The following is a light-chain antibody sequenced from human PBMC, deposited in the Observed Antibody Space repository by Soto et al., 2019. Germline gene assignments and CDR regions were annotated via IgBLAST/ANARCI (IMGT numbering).Light chain of an antibody. J-gene: IGLJ3*02. V-gene: IGLV2-14*01. Sequence: QSALTQPASVSGSPGQSITISCTGTNSDIGGYNYVSWYQQHPGKAPKLMIYEVSDRPSGVSRRFSATTSGNTASLTITGLQTEDDADYYCSSYTSSSTWVFGGGTKLTVL. CDR2: EVS. CDR3: SSYTSSSTWV. CDR1: NSDIGGYNY.